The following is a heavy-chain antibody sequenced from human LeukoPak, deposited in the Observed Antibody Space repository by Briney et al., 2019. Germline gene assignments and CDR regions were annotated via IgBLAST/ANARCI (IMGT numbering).Heavy chain of an antibody. Sequence: PSETLSLTCTVSGASISGYYWSWIRQPPEKGLEWIGFIHYSGSSNSNPSLKSRVTISVDTSKRQFSLRLTSVTAADTAVYYCAGGEEWDKGCAGYWGQGTLITVSS. V-gene: IGHV4-59*01. CDR2: IHYSGSS. D-gene: IGHD1-26*01. CDR1: GASISGYY. CDR3: AGGEEWDKGCAGY. J-gene: IGHJ4*02.